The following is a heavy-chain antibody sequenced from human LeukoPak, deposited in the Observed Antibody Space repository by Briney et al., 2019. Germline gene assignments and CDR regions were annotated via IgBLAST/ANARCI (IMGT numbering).Heavy chain of an antibody. J-gene: IGHJ4*02. CDR1: GFTLSDYY. V-gene: IGHV3-11*01. CDR3: ARRRDYFDY. Sequence: AGGSLRLSCAASGFTLSDYYMSWIRQAPGKGLEWISYISSSGSNIYYADSVKGRFTMSRDNAKGSLYLQMNSLRAEDTAIYYCARRRDYFDYWGQGTLVTVS. CDR2: ISSSGSNI.